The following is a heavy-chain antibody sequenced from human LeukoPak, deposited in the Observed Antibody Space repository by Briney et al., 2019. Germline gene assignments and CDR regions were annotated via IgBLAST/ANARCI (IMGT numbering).Heavy chain of an antibody. J-gene: IGHJ4*02. D-gene: IGHD4-11*01. Sequence: PSGTLSLTCAVYDGSFSDFYWSWIRQPPGKGLEWIGEINHIGTTNYNPSFKSRVSISVDTSKNQFSLRLNSVTAADTAVYYCARGPFAHDYTDYAWGQGTLVTVSS. CDR3: ARGPFAHDYTDYA. CDR1: DGSFSDFY. CDR2: INHIGTT. V-gene: IGHV4-34*01.